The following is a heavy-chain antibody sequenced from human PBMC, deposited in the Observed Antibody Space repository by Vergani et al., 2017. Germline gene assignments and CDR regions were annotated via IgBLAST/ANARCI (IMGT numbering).Heavy chain of an antibody. J-gene: IGHJ6*03. CDR1: GYTLTELS. D-gene: IGHD2-2*01. V-gene: IGHV1-24*01. Sequence: QVQLVQSGAEVKKPGASVKVSCKVSGYTLTELSMHWVRQAPGKGLEWMGGFDPKDGETIYAQKFQGRVTMTEDTSTDTAYMELSSLRSEDTAVYYCATAPRYCSSTSCYWYYYIDVWGKGTTVTVSS. CDR3: ATAPRYCSSTSCYWYYYIDV. CDR2: FDPKDGET.